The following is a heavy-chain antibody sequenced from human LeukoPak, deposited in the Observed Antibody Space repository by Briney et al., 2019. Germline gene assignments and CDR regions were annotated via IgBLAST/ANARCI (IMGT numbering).Heavy chain of an antibody. J-gene: IGHJ1*01. CDR3: ARIRCGHSGSVCYNH. D-gene: IGHD3-9*01. CDR2: ISHTEGT. Sequence: SRTLSLTCAVFGVSINDYYWSWIRQSPGKGLECIGEISHTEGTRYNPSLESRVTMSVGTSENPLSLKLIFVTAADTAVYYCARIRCGHSGSVCYNHWGLGTLVTVSS. V-gene: IGHV4-34*01. CDR1: GVSINDYY.